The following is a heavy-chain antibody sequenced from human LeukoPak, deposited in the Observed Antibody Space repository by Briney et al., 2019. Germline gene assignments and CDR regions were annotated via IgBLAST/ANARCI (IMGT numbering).Heavy chain of an antibody. CDR1: GYNFITYW. CDR2: IYPADSDT. D-gene: IGHD2-2*01. V-gene: IGHV5-51*03. J-gene: IGHJ3*01. CDR3: ARPDAPGAIGNAFDL. Sequence: KPGESLKISCKGSGYNFITYWIAWVRQMPGKGLERVGIIYPADSDTRYSPSFQGQVTISADKSISTAYLQWSSLKASDTAMYYCARPDAPGAIGNAFDLWGQGTMVIVSS.